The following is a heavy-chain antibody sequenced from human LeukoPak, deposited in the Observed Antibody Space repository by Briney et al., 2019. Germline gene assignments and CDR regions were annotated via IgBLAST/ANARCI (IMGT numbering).Heavy chain of an antibody. CDR2: ISGSGGST. CDR1: GFTFSSYA. J-gene: IGHJ4*02. V-gene: IGHV3-23*01. Sequence: GGSLRLSCAASGFTFSSYAMSWVHQAPGKGLEWVPAISGSGGSTYYADSVKGRFTISRDNSKNTLYLQMNSLRAEDTAVYYCAKARSQSVNYYGSGIDYWGQGTLVTVSS. D-gene: IGHD3-10*01. CDR3: AKARSQSVNYYGSGIDY.